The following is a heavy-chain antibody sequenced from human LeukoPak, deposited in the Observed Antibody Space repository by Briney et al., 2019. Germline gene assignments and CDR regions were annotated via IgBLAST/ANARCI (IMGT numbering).Heavy chain of an antibody. Sequence: GASVKVSCKASGYTFTSYYMHWVRQAPGQGLEWMGIINPSGGSTSYAQKLQGRVTMTTDTSTSTAYMELRSLRSDDTAVYYCARGPYTIFGVVISPFDYWGQGTLVTVSS. CDR1: GYTFTSYY. J-gene: IGHJ4*02. CDR3: ARGPYTIFGVVISPFDY. D-gene: IGHD3-3*01. V-gene: IGHV1-46*01. CDR2: INPSGGST.